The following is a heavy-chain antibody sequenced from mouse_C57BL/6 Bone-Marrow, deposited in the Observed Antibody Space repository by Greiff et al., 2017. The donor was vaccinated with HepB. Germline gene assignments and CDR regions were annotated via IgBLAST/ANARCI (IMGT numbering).Heavy chain of an antibody. CDR2: INPSSGYT. CDR3: ARECNWDERAWFAY. Sequence: VNVVESGAELAKPGASVKLSCKASGYTFTSYWMHWVKQRPGQGLEWIGYINPSSGYTKYNQKFKDKATLTADKSSSTAYMQLSSLTYEDSAVYYCARECNWDERAWFAYWGQGTLVTVSA. D-gene: IGHD4-1*02. V-gene: IGHV1-7*01. CDR1: GYTFTSYW. J-gene: IGHJ3*01.